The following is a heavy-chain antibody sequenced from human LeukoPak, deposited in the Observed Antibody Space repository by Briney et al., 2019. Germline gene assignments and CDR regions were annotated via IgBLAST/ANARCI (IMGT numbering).Heavy chain of an antibody. CDR1: GFTFSSYW. J-gene: IGHJ4*02. V-gene: IGHV3-7*01. CDR3: ARDSRWLQSESFDY. D-gene: IGHD5-24*01. Sequence: GGSLRLSCAASGFTFSSYWMSWVRQAPGKGLEWVANIKQDGSEKYYVDSVKGRFTISRDNAKNSLYLQMNSLRAEDTAVYYCARDSRWLQSESFDYWGQGTLVTVSS. CDR2: IKQDGSEK.